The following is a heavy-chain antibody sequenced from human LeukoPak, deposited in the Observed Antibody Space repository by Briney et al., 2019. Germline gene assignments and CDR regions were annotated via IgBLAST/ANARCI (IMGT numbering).Heavy chain of an antibody. J-gene: IGHJ5*02. Sequence: SQTLSLTCTVSGGSISSGDYYWSWIRQPPGQGLEWIGYIYYSGSTYYNPSLKSRVTISVDTSKNQFSLKLSSVTAADTAVYYCARDIPYCSGGSCYRGSHWFDPWGQGTLVTVSS. D-gene: IGHD2-15*01. V-gene: IGHV4-30-4*01. CDR3: ARDIPYCSGGSCYRGSHWFDP. CDR1: GGSISSGDYY. CDR2: IYYSGST.